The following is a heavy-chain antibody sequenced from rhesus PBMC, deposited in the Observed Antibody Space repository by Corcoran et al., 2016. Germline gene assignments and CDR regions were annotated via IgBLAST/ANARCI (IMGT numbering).Heavy chain of an antibody. Sequence: QVQLQESGPGLVKPSETLSLTCAVSGGSFSSYWWSWIRQPPGKGLEWIWKINGNSGSTNYNHPLNMRVTMSKDASTNQCSMKLSSVTAADTAVYYCARSHTVGTVTNFDYWGQGVLVTVSS. D-gene: IGHD5-24*01. CDR3: ARSHTVGTVTNFDY. J-gene: IGHJ4*01. CDR2: INGNSGST. V-gene: IGHV4-80*01. CDR1: GGSFSSYW.